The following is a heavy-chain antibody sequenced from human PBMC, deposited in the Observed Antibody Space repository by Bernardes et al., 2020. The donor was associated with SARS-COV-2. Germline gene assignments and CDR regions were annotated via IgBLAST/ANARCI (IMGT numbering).Heavy chain of an antibody. D-gene: IGHD5-12*01. CDR2: ISGSGGSI. CDR1: GFTFSTYG. V-gene: IGHV3-23*01. Sequence: GGSLRLYCGGSGFTFSTYGGSWVPQAPGKGLEWVKVISGSGGSIYYVDSVKVRFTISRNNSQNTLYLQINSLRAEDTAVYYCAKGVHGYSDTDYWGQGTLVTVSS. J-gene: IGHJ4*02. CDR3: AKGVHGYSDTDY.